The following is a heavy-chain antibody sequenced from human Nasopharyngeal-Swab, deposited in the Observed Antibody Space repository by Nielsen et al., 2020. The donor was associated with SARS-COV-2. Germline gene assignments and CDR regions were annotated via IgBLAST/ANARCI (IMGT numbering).Heavy chain of an antibody. CDR2: ISGGGGGT. V-gene: IGHV3-23*01. D-gene: IGHD5-12*01. J-gene: IGHJ4*02. Sequence: WIRQPPGKGLEWVSAISGGGGGTYYADSVKGRFTISRDNSKNTLYLQMNSLRAEDTAVYYCANLPIVATSLDYWGQGTLVTVSS. CDR3: ANLPIVATSLDY.